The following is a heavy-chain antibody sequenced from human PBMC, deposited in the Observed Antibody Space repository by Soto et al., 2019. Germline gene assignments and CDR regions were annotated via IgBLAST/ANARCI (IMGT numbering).Heavy chain of an antibody. J-gene: IGHJ6*02. CDR1: GYSFTSYW. D-gene: IGHD2-21*02. V-gene: IGHV5-51*01. Sequence: HGESLKISCKGSGYSFTSYWIGWVRQMPGKGLEWMGIIYPGDSDTRYSPSFQGQVTISADKSISTAYLQWSSLKASDTAMYYCARHHGGNSKTYYYYGMDVWGQGTTVTVSS. CDR3: ARHHGGNSKTYYYYGMDV. CDR2: IYPGDSDT.